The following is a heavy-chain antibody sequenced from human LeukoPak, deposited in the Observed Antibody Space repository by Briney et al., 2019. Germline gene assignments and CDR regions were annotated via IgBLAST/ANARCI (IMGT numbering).Heavy chain of an antibody. J-gene: IGHJ3*02. V-gene: IGHV3-53*01. Sequence: PGGSLRLSCAVSGFTVSSNYMNWVRQAPGKGLEWVSIIYSGGDTYYADSVKGRFTISRDISKNTLYLQMNSLRAEDTAVYYCARGGAFAIWGQGTMVTVSS. CDR3: ARGGAFAI. CDR2: IYSGGDT. CDR1: GFTVSSNY. D-gene: IGHD3-16*01.